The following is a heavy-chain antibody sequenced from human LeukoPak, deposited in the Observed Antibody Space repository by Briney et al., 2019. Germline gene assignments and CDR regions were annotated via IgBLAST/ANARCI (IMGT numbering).Heavy chain of an antibody. CDR3: AKDKAQAYYASGSLVL. V-gene: IGHV3-48*03. CDR1: GFTFSSYE. Sequence: SGGSLRLSCAASGFTFSSYEMNWARQAPGKGLEWVSYISSSGSTIYYADSVKGRFTISRDNAKNSLYLQMNSLRTEDTALYYCAKDKAQAYYASGSLVLWGQGTLVTVSS. CDR2: ISSSGSTI. J-gene: IGHJ4*02. D-gene: IGHD3-10*01.